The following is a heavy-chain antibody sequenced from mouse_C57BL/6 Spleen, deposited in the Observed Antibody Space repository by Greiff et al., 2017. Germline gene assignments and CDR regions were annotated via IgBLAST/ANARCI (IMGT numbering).Heavy chain of an antibody. CDR3: ARDPSSTVGYFDV. CDR2: INPGSGGT. D-gene: IGHD1-1*01. J-gene: IGHJ1*03. Sequence: VQRVESGAELVRPGTSVKVSCKASGYAFTNYLIEWVKQRPGQGLEWIGVINPGSGGTNYNEKFKGKATLTADKSSSTAYMQLSSLTSEDSAVYFCARDPSSTVGYFDVWGTGTTVTVSS. CDR1: GYAFTNYL. V-gene: IGHV1-54*01.